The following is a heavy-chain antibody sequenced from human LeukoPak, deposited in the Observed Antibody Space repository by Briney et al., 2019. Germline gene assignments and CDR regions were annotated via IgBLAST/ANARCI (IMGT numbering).Heavy chain of an antibody. Sequence: GGSLRLSCAASGFTFSSYDMHWVRQATGKGLEWVSASCTAGDTYYPVSVKGRFTISTVNGKSSFYLRSNSLRAGDTAVYYCARAKSDSGSTGFDYWGQGTLVTVSS. D-gene: IGHD5-12*01. J-gene: IGHJ4*02. CDR3: ARAKSDSGSTGFDY. CDR1: GFTFSSYD. V-gene: IGHV3-13*04. CDR2: SCTAGDT.